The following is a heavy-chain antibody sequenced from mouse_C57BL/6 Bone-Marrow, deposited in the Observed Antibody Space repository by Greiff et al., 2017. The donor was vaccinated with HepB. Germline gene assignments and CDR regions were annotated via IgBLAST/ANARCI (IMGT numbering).Heavy chain of an antibody. V-gene: IGHV1-55*01. Sequence: QVHVKQSGAELVKPGASVKMSCKASGYTFTSYWITWVKQRPGQGLEWIGDIYPGSGSTNYNEKFKSKATLTVDTSSSTAYMQLSSLTSEDSAVYYCARGGENDGYSDYWGQGTTLTVSS. CDR3: ARGGENDGYSDY. CDR1: GYTFTSYW. CDR2: IYPGSGST. J-gene: IGHJ2*01. D-gene: IGHD2-3*01.